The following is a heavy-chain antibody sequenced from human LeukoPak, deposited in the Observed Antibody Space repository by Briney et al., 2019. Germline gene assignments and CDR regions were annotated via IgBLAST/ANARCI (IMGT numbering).Heavy chain of an antibody. V-gene: IGHV3-23*01. Sequence: GGSLRLSCAASGFIFSSYAMSWVRQAPGKGLERVSAISGGGGSTYYADSVKGRFTISRDNSKNTLYLQMNSLRAEDTAVYYCAKDTSYGSGNYLYYFDSWGQGTLVTVSS. D-gene: IGHD3-10*01. J-gene: IGHJ4*02. CDR3: AKDTSYGSGNYLYYFDS. CDR1: GFIFSSYA. CDR2: ISGGGGST.